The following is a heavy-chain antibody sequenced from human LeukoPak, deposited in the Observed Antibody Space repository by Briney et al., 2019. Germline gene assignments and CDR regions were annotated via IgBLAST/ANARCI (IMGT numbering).Heavy chain of an antibody. CDR2: MNPNSGGT. V-gene: IGHV1-2*02. CDR3: ARDSDYALDP. J-gene: IGHJ5*02. CDR1: GYTFTDYY. D-gene: IGHD4-17*01. Sequence: ASVKVSCKASGYTFTDYYMNWVRQAPGQGLEWMGWMNPNSGGTNYAQKFQSRVTMTRDTSISTAYMELSRLRSDDTAVYYCARDSDYALDPWGQGTLVTVSS.